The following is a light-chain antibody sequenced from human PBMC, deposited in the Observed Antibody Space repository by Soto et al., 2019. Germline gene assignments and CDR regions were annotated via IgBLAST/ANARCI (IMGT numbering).Light chain of an antibody. V-gene: IGKV3-20*01. J-gene: IGKJ2*01. CDR3: QQYGSSPPHT. CDR2: GSS. CDR1: QSVSNDY. Sequence: EVVLTQSPGTLSLSPGERATHSCRASQSVSNDYLAWYQQKPGQAPRLLIFGSSDRATGIPDRFSGSGSGTDFTLTISRLEPEDFAMYYCQQYGSSPPHTFGLGTKLEIK.